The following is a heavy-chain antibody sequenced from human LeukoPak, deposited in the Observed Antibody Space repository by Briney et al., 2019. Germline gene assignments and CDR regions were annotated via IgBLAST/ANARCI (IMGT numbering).Heavy chain of an antibody. J-gene: IGHJ6*02. CDR2: ISSSSSYI. CDR3: ARVYYDSGSYPMDV. D-gene: IGHD3-10*01. V-gene: IGHV3-21*01. CDR1: GFTSSSHR. Sequence: GGSLRLSCAASGFTSSSHRMNWVRQAPGKGLEWVSSISSSSSYIYYADSLKGRFTISRDNAKNSPYLQMNSLRVEDTAVYYCARVYYDSGSYPMDVWGQGTTVTVSS.